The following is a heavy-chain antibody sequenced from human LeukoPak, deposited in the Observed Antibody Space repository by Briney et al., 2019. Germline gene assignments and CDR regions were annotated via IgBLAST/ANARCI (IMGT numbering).Heavy chain of an antibody. J-gene: IGHJ4*02. D-gene: IGHD3-10*01. Sequence: PGGSLRLSCAASGFTFSSYSMNWVRQAPGKGLEWVSSISSSSSYIYYADSVKGRFTISRDNAKNSLYLQMNSLRAEDTAVYYCARDPPSYYGSGSLRGQIDYWGQGTLVTVSS. CDR1: GFTFSSYS. CDR2: ISSSSSYI. V-gene: IGHV3-21*01. CDR3: ARDPPSYYGSGSLRGQIDY.